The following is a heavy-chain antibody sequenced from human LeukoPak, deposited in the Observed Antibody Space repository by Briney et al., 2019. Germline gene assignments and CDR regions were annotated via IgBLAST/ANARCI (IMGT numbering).Heavy chain of an antibody. CDR1: GYSISSNNY. J-gene: IGHJ4*02. CDR2: IYHSGSI. V-gene: IGHV4-38-2*02. D-gene: IGHD3-16*01. CDR3: ARAFWGSGIDY. Sequence: SETLSLTCTVSGYSISSNNYWGWIRQPPGKGLEWIGNIYHSGSISYNPSLKSRVTISVDTSKNQFSLKLSSVTAADTAVYYCARAFWGSGIDYWGQGTLVTVSS.